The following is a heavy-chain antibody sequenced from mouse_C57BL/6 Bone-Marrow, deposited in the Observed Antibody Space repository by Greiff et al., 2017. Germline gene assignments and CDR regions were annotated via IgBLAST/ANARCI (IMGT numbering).Heavy chain of an antibody. CDR1: GFTFSSYA. D-gene: IGHD2-2*01. Sequence: DVKLVESGGGLVKPGGSLKLSCAASGFTFSSYAMSWVRQTPEKRLEWVATISDGGSYTYYPDNVKGRFTISRDNAKNNLYLQMSHLKSEDTAMYYCARGEEVWLRRNWYFDVWGTGTTVTVSS. CDR2: ISDGGSYT. V-gene: IGHV5-4*03. CDR3: ARGEEVWLRRNWYFDV. J-gene: IGHJ1*03.